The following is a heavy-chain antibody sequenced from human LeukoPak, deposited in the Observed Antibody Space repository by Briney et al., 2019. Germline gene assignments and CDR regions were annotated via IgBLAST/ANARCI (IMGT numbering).Heavy chain of an antibody. CDR1: GGSISSSNW. D-gene: IGHD5-12*01. CDR2: IYHSGST. V-gene: IGHV4-4*02. Sequence: SGTLSLTCAVSGGSISSSNWWSWVRQPPGKGLEWIGEIYHSGSTNYNPSLKSRVTMSVDKSKKQYSLKLSSVTAADTAVYYCARDPGGYSGYGRGYCFGFWGQGTLVTVSS. J-gene: IGHJ4*02. CDR3: ARDPGGYSGYGRGYCFGF.